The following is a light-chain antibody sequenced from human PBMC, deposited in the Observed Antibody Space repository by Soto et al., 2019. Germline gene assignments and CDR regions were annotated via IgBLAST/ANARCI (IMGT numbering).Light chain of an antibody. CDR3: QQYGSSRWT. J-gene: IGKJ1*01. Sequence: EIVLTQSPGTLSLSPGERATLSCRASQSVSSSYLAWYQQNRGQAPRLLIYGASSRAPGIPDRVGGGGTGTNFTLTIGRLEPEGFAVDYCQQYGSSRWTFGQGIKVEIK. CDR1: QSVSSSY. CDR2: GAS. V-gene: IGKV3-20*01.